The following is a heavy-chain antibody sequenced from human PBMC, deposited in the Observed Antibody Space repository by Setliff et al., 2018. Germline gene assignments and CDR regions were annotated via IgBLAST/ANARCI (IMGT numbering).Heavy chain of an antibody. CDR2: LHTSGST. Sequence: SETLSLTCAVSGGSISSGSYYWSWIRQPAGKGLEWVGRLHTSGSTNYNPSLKSRVTISVDTSKNQFSLKLSSVTAADTAVYYFVRDRTAYSYGLDVWGQGTTVTVSS. CDR3: VRDRTAYSYGLDV. D-gene: IGHD5-18*01. CDR1: GGSISSGSYY. J-gene: IGHJ6*02. V-gene: IGHV4-61*02.